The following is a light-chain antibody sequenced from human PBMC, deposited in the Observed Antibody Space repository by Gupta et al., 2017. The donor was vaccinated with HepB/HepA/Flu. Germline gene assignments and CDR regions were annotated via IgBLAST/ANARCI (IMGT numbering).Light chain of an antibody. J-gene: IGKJ4*01. CDR3: QQYNNGRPLT. V-gene: IGKV3-15*01. CDR2: GAS. Sequence: EIMMTQSPATLSVSPGERATLSCRASESVSSNLAWYQQKPGQAPRLLIYGASTRATGTPPRFSGSGSGTEFTLTISSLQSEDFAIYCCQQYNNGRPLTCGGGTKVE. CDR1: ESVSSN.